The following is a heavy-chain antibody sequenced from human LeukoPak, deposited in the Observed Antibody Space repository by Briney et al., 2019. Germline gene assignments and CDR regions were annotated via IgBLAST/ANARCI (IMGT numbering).Heavy chain of an antibody. Sequence: GGSLRLSCAASGFTFSSYWMSWVRQAPGKGLEWVSYISISSTTIYYADSVKGRFTFSRDNAKNTLYLQMNSLRAEDTAVYFCAKTVRFSSGLGYFNHWGQGALVTVSS. D-gene: IGHD6-19*01. CDR2: ISISSTTI. CDR1: GFTFSSYW. V-gene: IGHV3-48*04. CDR3: AKTVRFSSGLGYFNH. J-gene: IGHJ4*02.